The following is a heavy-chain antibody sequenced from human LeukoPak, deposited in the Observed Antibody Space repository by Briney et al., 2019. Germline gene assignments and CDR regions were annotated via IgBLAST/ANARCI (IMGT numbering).Heavy chain of an antibody. CDR3: ARQGSIVVVPAAMGLYRYGMDV. J-gene: IGHJ6*02. Sequence: SETLSLTCTVSGGSISSSSYYWGWIRQPPGKGLEWIGSIYYSGSTYYNPSLKSRDTISVHTSKNQFSLKLSSVTAADTAVYYCARQGSIVVVPAAMGLYRYGMDVWGQGTTVSVSS. CDR2: IYYSGST. D-gene: IGHD2-2*01. V-gene: IGHV4-39*01. CDR1: GGSISSSSYY.